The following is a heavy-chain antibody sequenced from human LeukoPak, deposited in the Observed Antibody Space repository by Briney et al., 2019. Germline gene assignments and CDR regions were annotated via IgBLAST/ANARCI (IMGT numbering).Heavy chain of an antibody. CDR3: TRTPYYYYYGMDV. J-gene: IGHJ6*02. CDR1: GFTFSSYG. Sequence: GGSLRLSCAASGFTFSSYGMHWVRQAPGKGLEWVAVISYDGSNKYYADSVEGRFTISRDNSKNTLYLQMNSLRAEDTAVYYSTRTPYYYYYGMDVWGQGTTVTVSS. V-gene: IGHV3-30*03. CDR2: ISYDGSNK. D-gene: IGHD2-2*01.